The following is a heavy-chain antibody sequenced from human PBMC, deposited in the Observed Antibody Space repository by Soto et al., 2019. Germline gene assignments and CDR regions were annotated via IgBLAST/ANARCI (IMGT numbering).Heavy chain of an antibody. V-gene: IGHV3-30*04. D-gene: IGHD3-3*01. Sequence: QVQLVESGGGVVQPGRSLRLSCVASGFTFSSYSIHWVRQAPGKGLEWVTTISSDGNDKYSSDSVNGRFTTSRDNSKNTVYLQMNNLRVEDTAVYYCAKEGVADKYYYYGMDVWGQGTTVNVSS. CDR3: AKEGVADKYYYYGMDV. J-gene: IGHJ6*02. CDR1: GFTFSSYS. CDR2: ISSDGNDK.